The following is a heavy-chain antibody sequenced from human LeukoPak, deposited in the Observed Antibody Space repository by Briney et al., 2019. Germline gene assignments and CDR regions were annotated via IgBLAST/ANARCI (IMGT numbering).Heavy chain of an antibody. V-gene: IGHV3-66*01. CDR1: GFTVSSNY. Sequence: GGSLRLSCAASGFTVSSNYMSWVRQAPGKGLEWVSVIYSGGSTYYADSVKGRFTISRDNSKNTLYLQMNSLRAEDTAVYYCARDFSDYYGSGSYYHWGQGTLVTVSS. J-gene: IGHJ5*02. CDR3: ARDFSDYYGSGSYYH. D-gene: IGHD3-10*01. CDR2: IYSGGST.